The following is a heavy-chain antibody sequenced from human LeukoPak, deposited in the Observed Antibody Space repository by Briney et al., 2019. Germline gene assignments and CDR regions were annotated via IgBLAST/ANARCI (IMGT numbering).Heavy chain of an antibody. CDR1: GFTFSSYG. Sequence: GGSLRLTCAASGFTFSSYGMHWVRQAPGKGLEWVAFIRYDGSNKYYADSVKGRFTISRDNSKNTLYLQMNSLRAEDTAVYYCAKEGISSPSLEDNWFDPWGQGTLVTVSS. J-gene: IGHJ5*02. CDR3: AKEGISSPSLEDNWFDP. V-gene: IGHV3-30*02. CDR2: IRYDGSNK. D-gene: IGHD3-3*01.